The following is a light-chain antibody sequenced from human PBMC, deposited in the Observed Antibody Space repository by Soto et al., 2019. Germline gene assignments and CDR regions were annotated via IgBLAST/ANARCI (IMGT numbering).Light chain of an antibody. CDR3: QQDFRFRA. V-gene: IGKV1-5*03. Sequence: DIQMTQSPSTLSASVGDRVIITCRASQYINTWLAWHQQKPGKAPKLLISKASSLEYGVPSRFSGGGSGTEFTLTINNLQPDDSATYYCQQDFRFRAFGQGTKVEVK. J-gene: IGKJ1*01. CDR1: QYINTW. CDR2: KAS.